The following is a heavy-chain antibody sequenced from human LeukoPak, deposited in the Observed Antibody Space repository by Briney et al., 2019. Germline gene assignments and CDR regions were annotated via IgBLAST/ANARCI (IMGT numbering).Heavy chain of an antibody. Sequence: PGRSLRLSCAASGFTFSSYCMHWVRQAPGKGLEWVAVISYDGSNKYYADSVKGRFTISRDNSKNTLYLQMNSLRAEDTAVYYCAKAPWAYGSGPMMNWGQGTLVTVSS. CDR1: GFTFSSYC. J-gene: IGHJ4*02. V-gene: IGHV3-30*18. CDR3: AKAPWAYGSGPMMN. D-gene: IGHD3-10*01. CDR2: ISYDGSNK.